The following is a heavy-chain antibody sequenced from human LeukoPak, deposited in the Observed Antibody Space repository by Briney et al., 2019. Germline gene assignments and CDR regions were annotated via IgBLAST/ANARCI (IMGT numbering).Heavy chain of an antibody. CDR2: IKQDGSEK. CDR3: ARRFPYYYGSGTWDY. V-gene: IGHV3-7*01. Sequence: PGGSLRLSCAASGFTFSYYWMSWVRQAPGKGLEWVANIKQDGSEKYYVDSVKGRFTISRDNAKNSLYLQMNSLRAEDTAVYYCARRFPYYYGSGTWDYWGQGTLVTVSS. CDR1: GFTFSYYW. D-gene: IGHD3-10*01. J-gene: IGHJ4*02.